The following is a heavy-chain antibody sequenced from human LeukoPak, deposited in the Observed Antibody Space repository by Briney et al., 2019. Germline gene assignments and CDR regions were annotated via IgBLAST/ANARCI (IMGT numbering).Heavy chain of an antibody. CDR1: GFTFSSYA. J-gene: IGHJ4*02. Sequence: GGSLRLSCAASGFTFSSYAMSWVRQAPGKGLEWVSAISGSGGSTYYADSVKGRFTISRDNSKNTLYLQMNSLRAEDTAVYYCARDLGSYYYDSVGYFDYWGQGTLVTVSS. CDR3: ARDLGSYYYDSVGYFDY. CDR2: ISGSGGST. D-gene: IGHD3-22*01. V-gene: IGHV3-23*01.